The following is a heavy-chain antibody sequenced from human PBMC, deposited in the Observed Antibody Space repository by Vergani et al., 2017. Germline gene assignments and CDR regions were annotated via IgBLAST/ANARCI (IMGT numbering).Heavy chain of an antibody. CDR3: ARDRFPWGMVAEPTIYYYFDY. CDR1: GFTFSHYS. J-gene: IGHJ4*02. CDR2: ISYDGSNK. V-gene: IGHV3-30*03. Sequence: VQMVESGGGLVKPGGSLRLSCVASGFTFSHYSMNWVRQAPGKGLEWVAVISYDGSNKYYADSVKGHFTISRDNFKNTLYLQMDNLRTEDTAVYYCARDRFPWGMVAEPTIYYYFDYWGQGTLVTVSS. D-gene: IGHD2-8*01.